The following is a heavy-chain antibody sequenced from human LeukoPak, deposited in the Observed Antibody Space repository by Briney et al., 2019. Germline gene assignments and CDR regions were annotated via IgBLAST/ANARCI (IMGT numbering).Heavy chain of an antibody. CDR2: MNPNSGNT. Sequence: VSVKVSCKASGYTFTSYDINWVRQATGQGLEWMGWMNPNSGNTGYAQKFQGRVTMTRNTSISTAYMELSSLRSEDTAVYYCARGVLYSGSYSYWGQGTLVTVSS. D-gene: IGHD1-26*01. J-gene: IGHJ4*02. CDR3: ARGVLYSGSYSY. CDR1: GYTFTSYD. V-gene: IGHV1-8*01.